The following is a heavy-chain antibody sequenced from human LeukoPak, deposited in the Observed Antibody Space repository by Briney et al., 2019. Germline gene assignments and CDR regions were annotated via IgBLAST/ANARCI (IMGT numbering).Heavy chain of an antibody. Sequence: ASVKVSCKASGYTFTGYYMHWVRQVLGQGLEWMGWINPNSGVTKYAQMFQGRVTMTRDTSISTAYMELSRLRSDDTAVYYCARVGAAAGVDNFDYWGQGTLVTVSS. V-gene: IGHV1-2*02. CDR1: GYTFTGYY. D-gene: IGHD6-13*01. CDR2: INPNSGVT. J-gene: IGHJ4*02. CDR3: ARVGAAAGVDNFDY.